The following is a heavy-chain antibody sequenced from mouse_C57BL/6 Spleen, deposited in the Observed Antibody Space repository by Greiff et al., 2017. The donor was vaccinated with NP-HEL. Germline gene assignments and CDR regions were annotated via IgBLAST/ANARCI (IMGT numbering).Heavy chain of an antibody. J-gene: IGHJ4*01. CDR3: ARGSDYDYAMDY. CDR1: GYSITSGYD. V-gene: IGHV3-1*01. CDR2: ISYSGST. Sequence: EVQGVESGPGMVKPSQSLSLTCTVTGYSITSGYDWHWIRHFPGNKLEWMGYISYSGSTNYNPSLKSRISITHDTSKNHFFLKLNSVTTEDTATYYCARGSDYDYAMDYWGQGTSVTVSS. D-gene: IGHD2-4*01.